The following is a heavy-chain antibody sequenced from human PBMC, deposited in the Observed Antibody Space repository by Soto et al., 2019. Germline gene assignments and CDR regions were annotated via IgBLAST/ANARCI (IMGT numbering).Heavy chain of an antibody. J-gene: IGHJ4*02. V-gene: IGHV1-18*01. Sequence: QVQLVQSGAEVKKPGASVKVSCKASGYTFTSYGISWVRQAPGQGLEWIGWISAYNGNTNYAQRLQGRVTTTTATSTSPAYMQPRSLRSDDTAVYYCARESPPADYWGQGTRVTVSS. CDR1: GYTFTSYG. CDR3: ARESPPADY. CDR2: ISAYNGNT.